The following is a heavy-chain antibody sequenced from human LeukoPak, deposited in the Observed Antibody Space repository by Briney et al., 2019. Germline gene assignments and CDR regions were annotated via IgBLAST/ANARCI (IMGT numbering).Heavy chain of an antibody. CDR1: GYTFTGYY. D-gene: IGHD3-22*01. CDR2: INPNSGGT. V-gene: IGHV1-2*02. Sequence: GASVKVSCKASGYTFTGYYVHWVRQAPGQGLEWIGWINPNSGGTNYAQKFQGRVTMTRDTSISTAYMELSRLRSDDTAVYYCARDQTPYYYDSSGYQNWFDPWGQGTLVTVSS. CDR3: ARDQTPYYYDSSGYQNWFDP. J-gene: IGHJ5*02.